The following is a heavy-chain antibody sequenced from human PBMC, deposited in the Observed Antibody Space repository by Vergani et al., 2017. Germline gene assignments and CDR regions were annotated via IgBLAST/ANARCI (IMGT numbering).Heavy chain of an antibody. CDR2: IYITGST. CDR3: ARESYYDILTGYSPYYGMDV. D-gene: IGHD3-9*01. J-gene: IGHJ6*02. CDR1: GGSISSASYY. Sequence: QVQLQESGPGLVKPSQTLSLACTVSGGSISSASYYWSWIRQPAGKGLEWIGRIYITGSTHYNPSLKSRVTILVDTSKNQFSLRLSSVTAADTAVYYCARESYYDILTGYSPYYGMDVWGQGTTVTVSS. V-gene: IGHV4-61*02.